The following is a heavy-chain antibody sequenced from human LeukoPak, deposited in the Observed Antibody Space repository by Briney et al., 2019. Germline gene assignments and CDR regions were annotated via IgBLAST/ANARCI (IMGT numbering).Heavy chain of an antibody. CDR1: GDSVSSDGAA. CDR3: ARGSYGQYYFDY. Sequence: SQTLSLTCAISGDSVSSDGAAWNWIRQSPSRGLEWLGRTYYRSKWYNDYAVSVKSRITINPDKSKNQFSLQLNSVTPEDTAVYYCARGSYGQYYFDYWGQGTLVTVSS. J-gene: IGHJ4*02. CDR2: TYYRSKWYN. V-gene: IGHV6-1*01. D-gene: IGHD5-18*01.